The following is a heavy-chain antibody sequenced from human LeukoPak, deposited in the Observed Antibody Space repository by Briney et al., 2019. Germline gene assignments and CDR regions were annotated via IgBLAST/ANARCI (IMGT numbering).Heavy chain of an antibody. CDR3: ARNQDSSWYYYYMDV. CDR1: GFTFNNYA. CDR2: ITGSGGST. Sequence: QPGGSLRLSCAASGFTFNNYAMIWVRQAPGKRLECVSTITGSGGSTYSADSVKGRLTISRDNSKNTLYLQMNSLRADDTALYYCARNQDSSWYYYYMDVWGKGTTVTVSS. V-gene: IGHV3-23*01. J-gene: IGHJ6*03. D-gene: IGHD6-13*01.